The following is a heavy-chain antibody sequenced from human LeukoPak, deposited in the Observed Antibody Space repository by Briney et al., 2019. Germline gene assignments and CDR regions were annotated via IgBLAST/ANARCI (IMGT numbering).Heavy chain of an antibody. J-gene: IGHJ6*04. V-gene: IGHV3-15*01. D-gene: IGHD3-3*02. CDR1: GFTIGTAW. CDR2: IKSEGEGATT. CDR3: IAHFPYFYGFDV. Sequence: GGSLRLSCVGSGFTIGTAWMSWVRQAPGKGLEWLGHIKSEGEGATTDYAAPAKGQFAISRDDSKNMIYLQMSSLKIDDTAIYYCIAHFPYFYGFDVWGKGTTVTVSS.